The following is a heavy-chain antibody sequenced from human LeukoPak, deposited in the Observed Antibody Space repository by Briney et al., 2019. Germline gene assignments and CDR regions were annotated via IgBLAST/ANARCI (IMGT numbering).Heavy chain of an antibody. CDR3: ARARYSSAPFDY. D-gene: IGHD6-25*01. V-gene: IGHV4-59*01. CDR2: IYYSGST. CDR1: GGSISSYY. J-gene: IGHJ4*02. Sequence: SETLSLTCIVSGGSISSYYWSWIRQPPGKGLEWIGYIYYSGSTNYNPSLKSRVTISVVTSKNQFSLKLSSVTAADTAVYYCARARYSSAPFDYWGQGNLITVSS.